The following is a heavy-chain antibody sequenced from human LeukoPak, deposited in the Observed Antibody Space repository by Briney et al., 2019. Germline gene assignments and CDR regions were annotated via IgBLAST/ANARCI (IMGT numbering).Heavy chain of an antibody. V-gene: IGHV4-39*01. CDR1: SGSIRNSNYY. CDR3: ARHYGSGRDADY. D-gene: IGHD3-10*01. CDR2: IFYDGSS. Sequence: SETLSLTCTVSSGSIRNSNYYWGWIRQPPGKGLEWIGSIFYDGSSDYNPSLKSRVTISVDTSKNKFSLKVKSVTAADTAVYFCARHYGSGRDADYWGQGTLVTASS. J-gene: IGHJ4*02.